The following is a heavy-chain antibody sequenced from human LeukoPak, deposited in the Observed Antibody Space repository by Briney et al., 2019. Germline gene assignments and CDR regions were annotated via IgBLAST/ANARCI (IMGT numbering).Heavy chain of an antibody. J-gene: IGHJ4*02. V-gene: IGHV4-34*01. CDR3: ARGGFPFDY. Sequence: SETLSLTCAVYGVSFSGYYWSWIRQPPGKGLEWIGEINHSGSTNYNPSLKSRVTISVDTSKNQFSLKLSSVTAADTAVYYCARGGFPFDYWGQGTLVTVSS. CDR1: GVSFSGYY. CDR2: INHSGST. D-gene: IGHD3-10*01.